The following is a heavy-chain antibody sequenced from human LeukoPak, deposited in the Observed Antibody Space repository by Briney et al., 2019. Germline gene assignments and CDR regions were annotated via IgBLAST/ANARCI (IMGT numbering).Heavy chain of an antibody. D-gene: IGHD2-2*01. CDR3: ARDGYCSSTSCYDHYYYGMDV. CDR1: GFTFSTYG. V-gene: IGHV3-33*01. Sequence: GGSLRLSCAASGFTFSTYGMNWVRQAPGKGLEWVAVIWYDGSNKYYADSVKGRFTISRDNSKDTLYLQMNSLRAEDTAVYYCARDGYCSSTSCYDHYYYGMDVWGQGTTVTVSS. CDR2: IWYDGSNK. J-gene: IGHJ6*02.